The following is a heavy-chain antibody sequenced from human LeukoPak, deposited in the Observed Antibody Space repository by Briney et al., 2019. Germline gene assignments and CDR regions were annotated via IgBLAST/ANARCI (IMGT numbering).Heavy chain of an antibody. CDR2: IYGDGST. V-gene: IGHV3-53*01. Sequence: GGSLRLSCGASGFTVKNNYMNWVRQAPGKGLEWVSGIYGDGSTYYTKSVKGRFTISRDSSKNTLYLQMNSLRAEDTAVYYCGREVEVGATTFDYWGQGTLVTVSS. CDR3: GREVEVGATTFDY. CDR1: GFTVKNNY. D-gene: IGHD1-26*01. J-gene: IGHJ4*02.